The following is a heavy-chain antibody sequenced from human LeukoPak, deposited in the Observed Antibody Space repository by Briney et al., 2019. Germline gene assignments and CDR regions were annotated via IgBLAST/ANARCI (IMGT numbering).Heavy chain of an antibody. CDR2: IYYSKNT. D-gene: IGHD5-18*01. V-gene: IGHV4-39*01. CDR3: VSPRGFSYGYFDY. J-gene: IGHJ4*02. CDR1: GGSISSSSAY. Sequence: PSETLSLTCTVSGGSISSSSAYWGWIRQPPGKGLEWIGSIYYSKNTYYNPSLKSRVTISADTSKNQFTLTLGSVSATDTAVYYCVSPRGFSYGYFDYWGQGTLVTVSS.